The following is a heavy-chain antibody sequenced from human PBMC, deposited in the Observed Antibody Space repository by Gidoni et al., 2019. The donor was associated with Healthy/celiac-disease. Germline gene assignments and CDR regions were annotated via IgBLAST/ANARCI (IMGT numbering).Heavy chain of an antibody. CDR1: GYSISSGYY. Sequence: QVQLQESGPGLVKPSETLSLTCAVSGYSISSGYYWGWIRQPPGKGLEWIGSIYHSGSTYDNPSLKSRVTISVDTSKNQFSLKLSSVTAADTAVYYCARDLWWELPFDYWGQGTLVTVSS. D-gene: IGHD1-26*01. J-gene: IGHJ4*02. CDR3: ARDLWWELPFDY. CDR2: IYHSGST. V-gene: IGHV4-38-2*02.